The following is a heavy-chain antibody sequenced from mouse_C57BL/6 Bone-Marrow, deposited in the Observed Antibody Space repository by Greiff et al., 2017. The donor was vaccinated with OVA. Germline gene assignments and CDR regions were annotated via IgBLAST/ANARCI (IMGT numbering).Heavy chain of an antibody. V-gene: IGHV1-26*01. CDR1: GYTFTDYY. J-gene: IGHJ1*03. CDR3: ANPLYYGSRYWYFDV. Sequence: VQLQQSGPELVKPGASVKISCKASGYTFTDYYMNWVKQSHGKSLEWIGDINPNNGGTSYNQKFKGKATLTVDKSSSTAYMELRSLTSEDSAVYYCANPLYYGSRYWYFDVWGTGTTVTVSS. CDR2: INPNNGGT. D-gene: IGHD1-1*01.